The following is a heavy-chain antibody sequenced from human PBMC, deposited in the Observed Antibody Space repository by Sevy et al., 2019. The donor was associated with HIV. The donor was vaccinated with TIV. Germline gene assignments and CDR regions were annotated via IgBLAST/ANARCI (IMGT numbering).Heavy chain of an antibody. CDR3: ARVPPYYDSNVSDF. Sequence: GESLKISCAASGFTFSSHSMNWVRQTPGKGLEWISYISGTGNTIYDADSVKGRFTISRDNAKNSLYLQLKSLRDEDTAIYYCARVPPYYDSNVSDFWGQGSLVTVSS. V-gene: IGHV3-48*02. CDR1: GFTFSSHS. J-gene: IGHJ4*02. D-gene: IGHD3-22*01. CDR2: ISGTGNTI.